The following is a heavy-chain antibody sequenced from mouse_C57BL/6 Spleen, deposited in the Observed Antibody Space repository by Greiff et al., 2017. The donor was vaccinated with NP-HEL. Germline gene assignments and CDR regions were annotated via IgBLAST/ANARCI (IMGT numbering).Heavy chain of an antibody. D-gene: IGHD1-1*01. J-gene: IGHJ1*03. CDR3: ARHTRYYGIYWYFDV. Sequence: VQLQQSGGDLVKPGGSLKLPCAASGFTFSSYGMSWVRQTPDKRLEWVATISSGGSYTYYPDSVKGRFTISRDNAKNTLYLQMSSLKSEDTAMYYCARHTRYYGIYWYFDVWGTGTTVTVSS. CDR2: ISSGGSYT. CDR1: GFTFSSYG. V-gene: IGHV5-6*01.